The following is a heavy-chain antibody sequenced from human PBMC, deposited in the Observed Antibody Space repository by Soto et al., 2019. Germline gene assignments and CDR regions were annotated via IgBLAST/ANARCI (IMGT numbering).Heavy chain of an antibody. V-gene: IGHV3-15*07. J-gene: IGHJ4*01. Sequence: SCKASGYTFTSYGISWVRQAPGKGLEWVGRIKSKTDGGTPDFAAPVKGRFAISRDDSKNVVYLQMNSLKVEDTGIYYCTADSYSYIATVRFDYWGHGTLVTVSS. CDR3: TADSYSYIATVRFDY. D-gene: IGHD5-18*01. CDR2: IKSKTDGGTP. CDR1: GYTFTSYG.